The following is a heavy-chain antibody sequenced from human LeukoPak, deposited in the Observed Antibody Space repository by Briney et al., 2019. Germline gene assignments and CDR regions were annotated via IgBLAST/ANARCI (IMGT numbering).Heavy chain of an antibody. CDR3: AKGNHGSGSYLHYYYYYYGMDV. V-gene: IGHV4-61*02. CDR2: IYTSGST. Sequence: NPSQTLSLTCTVSGGSISSGSYYWSWIRQPAGKGLEWIGRIYTSGSTNYNPSLKSRVTISVDTSKNQFSLKLSSVTAADTAVYYCAKGNHGSGSYLHYYYYYYGMDVWGQGTTVTVSS. D-gene: IGHD3-10*01. J-gene: IGHJ6*02. CDR1: GGSISSGSYY.